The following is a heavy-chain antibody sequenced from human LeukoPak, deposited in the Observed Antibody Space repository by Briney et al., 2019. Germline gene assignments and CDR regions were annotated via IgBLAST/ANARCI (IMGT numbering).Heavy chain of an antibody. D-gene: IGHD2-15*01. CDR1: GFTFSSYG. CDR3: ARDSRGYCSGGSCYGLNWFDP. Sequence: GGSLRLSCAASGFTFSSYGMHWVRQAPGKGLEWVAVISYDGSNKYYADSVKGRFTMSRDNSKNTLYLQMNSLRAEDTAVYYCARDSRGYCSGGSCYGLNWFDPWGQGTLVTVSS. V-gene: IGHV3-30*03. CDR2: ISYDGSNK. J-gene: IGHJ5*02.